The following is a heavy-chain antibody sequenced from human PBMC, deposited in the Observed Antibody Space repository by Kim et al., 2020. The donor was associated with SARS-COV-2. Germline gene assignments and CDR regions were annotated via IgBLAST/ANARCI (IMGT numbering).Heavy chain of an antibody. CDR3: VRDFDF. Sequence: KEDGSAKYYVDSVKGRVTISRDNAKNLLYLQVNSLRGDDTAVYYCVRDFDFWGQGALVTVSS. J-gene: IGHJ4*02. V-gene: IGHV3-7*01. CDR2: KEDGSAK.